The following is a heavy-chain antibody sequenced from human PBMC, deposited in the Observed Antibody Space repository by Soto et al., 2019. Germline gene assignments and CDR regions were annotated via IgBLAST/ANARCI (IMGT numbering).Heavy chain of an antibody. CDR1: GYTFAGYY. CDR3: AKDGRNGHGTREGGDFDY. CDR2: INPNSGGA. D-gene: IGHD1-1*01. J-gene: IGHJ4*01. V-gene: IGHV1-2*04. Sequence: GASVKVSCKASGYTFAGYYIHWVRQVPGQGLEWMGWINPNSGGASFAQKFQGWVTMTRDPSINTAYMELRSLKSGDTALYYCAKDGRNGHGTREGGDFDYLG.